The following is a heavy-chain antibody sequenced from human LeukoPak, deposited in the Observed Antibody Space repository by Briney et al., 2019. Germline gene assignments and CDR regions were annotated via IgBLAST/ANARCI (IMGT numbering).Heavy chain of an antibody. V-gene: IGHV3-9*01. CDR1: GFAFYNYA. CDR3: AKDTGGNGAYFYAMDV. Sequence: TGGSLRLSCVGSGFAFYNYAMHWVRRPPGKGLEWVSAINWNSDTKAYADSVKGRFTISRDRARNSLYLQMDSLRPEDTALYYCAKDTGGNGAYFYAMDVWGQGTSVTVSS. J-gene: IGHJ6*02. D-gene: IGHD4-23*01. CDR2: INWNSDTK.